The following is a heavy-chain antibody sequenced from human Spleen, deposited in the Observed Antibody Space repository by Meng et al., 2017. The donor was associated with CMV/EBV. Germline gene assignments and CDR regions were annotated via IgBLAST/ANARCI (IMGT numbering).Heavy chain of an antibody. CDR1: GDSVSSNSAD. D-gene: IGHD5-12*01. CDR2: TYYRSKWYN. Sequence: VSAGDSVSSNSADWNWIRQSPSRGLEWLGRTYYRSKWYNDYAVSVKSRITINPDTSKNQFSLQLNSVTPEDTAVYYCARGGGYDFNYWGQGTLVTVSS. V-gene: IGHV6-1*01. CDR3: ARGGGYDFNY. J-gene: IGHJ4*02.